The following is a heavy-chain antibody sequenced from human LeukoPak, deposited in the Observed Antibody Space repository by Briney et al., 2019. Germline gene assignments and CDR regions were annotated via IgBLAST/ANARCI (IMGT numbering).Heavy chain of an antibody. V-gene: IGHV3-23*01. J-gene: IGHJ6*04. CDR3: AKDLVPYYYYGMDV. Sequence: GGSLRLSCAASGFTFSSYAMSWVRQAPGKGLEWVSAISGSGGSTYYAASVKGRFTISRDNSKNTLYLQMNSPRAEDTAVYYCAKDLVPYYYYGMDVWGKGTTVTVSS. CDR2: ISGSGGST. CDR1: GFTFSSYA.